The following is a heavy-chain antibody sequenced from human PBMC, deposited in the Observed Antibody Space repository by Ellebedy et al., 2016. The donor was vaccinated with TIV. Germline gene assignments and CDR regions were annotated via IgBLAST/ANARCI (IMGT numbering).Heavy chain of an antibody. Sequence: GESLKISCAASGFTFSDYAMSWVRQAPGMGLEWVSTIFKSGHTPYYADSVQGRFTISRDNSKTTLSLQMNSLRTEDTAVYYCAKLAGVHPWYFDYWGQGTLVTVSS. CDR1: GFTFSDYA. J-gene: IGHJ4*02. V-gene: IGHV3-23*05. CDR2: IFKSGHTP. CDR3: AKLAGVHPWYFDY. D-gene: IGHD2-15*01.